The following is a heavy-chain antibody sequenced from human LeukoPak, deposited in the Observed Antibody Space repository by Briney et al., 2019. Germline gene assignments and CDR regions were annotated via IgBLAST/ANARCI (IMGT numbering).Heavy chain of an antibody. CDR2: IKTDGRTT. J-gene: IGHJ1*01. V-gene: IGHV3-74*01. Sequence: GGSLRLSCAASGMTFSKHWMHWVRQAPGKGLVRVSLIKTDGRTTIYADSVKGRFTISRDNGKSTLYLQMNSLRAEDTAIYYCTTGPSYGYEWWGQGTVVTVSS. CDR3: TTGPSYGYEW. CDR1: GMTFSKHW. D-gene: IGHD3-16*01.